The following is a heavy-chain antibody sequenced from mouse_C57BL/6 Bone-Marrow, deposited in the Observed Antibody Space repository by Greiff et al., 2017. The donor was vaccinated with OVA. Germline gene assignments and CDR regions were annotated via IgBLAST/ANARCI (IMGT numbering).Heavy chain of an antibody. CDR1: GYTFTDYY. CDR2: INPNNGGT. D-gene: IGHD1-1*01. CDR3: ASDYYGSSSYAMDY. J-gene: IGHJ4*01. V-gene: IGHV1-26*01. Sequence: EVKLMESGPELVKPGASVKISCKASGYTFTDYYMNWVKQSHGKSLEWIGDINPNNGGTSYNQKFKGKATLTVDKSSSTAYMELRSLTSEDSAVYYCASDYYGSSSYAMDYWGQGTSVTVSS.